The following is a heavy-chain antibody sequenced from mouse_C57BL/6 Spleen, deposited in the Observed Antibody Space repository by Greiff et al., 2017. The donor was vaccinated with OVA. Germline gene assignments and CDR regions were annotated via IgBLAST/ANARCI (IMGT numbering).Heavy chain of an antibody. CDR1: GYTFTDYE. CDR2: IDPETGGT. CDR3: TKGLYGFDY. V-gene: IGHV1-15*01. Sequence: SGAELVRPGASVTLSCKASGYTFTDYEMHWVKQTPVHGLEWIGAIDPETGGTAYNQKFKGKAILTADKSSSTAYMELRSLTSEDSAVYYCTKGLYGFDYWGQGTTLTVSS. J-gene: IGHJ2*01. D-gene: IGHD1-1*01.